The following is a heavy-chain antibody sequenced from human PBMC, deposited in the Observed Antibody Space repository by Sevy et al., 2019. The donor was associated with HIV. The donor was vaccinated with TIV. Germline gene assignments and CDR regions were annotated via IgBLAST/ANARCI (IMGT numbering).Heavy chain of an antibody. CDR2: ISGSAYGT. J-gene: IGHJ4*02. V-gene: IGHV3-23*01. D-gene: IGHD3-22*01. CDR3: AKESPGYNYDSSGSLDY. Sequence: GGSLRLSCAASGFTFNTYAMSWVRQAPGKGLEWVSGISGSAYGTYYADSVKGRFTISRDNSKNTLSLQMNSLRAEDTVVYYCAKESPGYNYDSSGSLDYWGQGTLVTVSS. CDR1: GFTFNTYA.